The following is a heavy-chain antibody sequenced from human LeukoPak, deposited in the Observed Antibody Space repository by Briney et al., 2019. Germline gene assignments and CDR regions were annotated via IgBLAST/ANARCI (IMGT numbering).Heavy chain of an antibody. CDR1: GGSISSYY. V-gene: IGHV4-59*01. D-gene: IGHD4-17*01. Sequence: SETLSLTCTVSGGSISSYYWSWIRQPPGKGLEWIGFIYYAGSTNYNPSLKSRVTISVDTSKNQFSLKLSSVTAADTAVYYCATGDDYGDYLDYWGQGTLVTVSS. CDR2: IYYAGST. J-gene: IGHJ4*02. CDR3: ATGDDYGDYLDY.